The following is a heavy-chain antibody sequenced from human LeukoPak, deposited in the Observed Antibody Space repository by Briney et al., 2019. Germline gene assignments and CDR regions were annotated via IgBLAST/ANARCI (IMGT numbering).Heavy chain of an antibody. CDR3: ARASSSWGGDY. CDR2: IYHSGST. CDR1: XXSXXSXYY. Sequence: TCAVXXXSXXSXYYWGWSRQPPGKGGEWIVSIYHSGSTYYNPSLKRRVTMSIEKSKKKLYMKVSTVTDTDTAVYYCARASSSWGGDYWGQGTLVTVSS. D-gene: IGHD6-13*01. J-gene: IGHJ4*02. V-gene: IGHV4-38-2*01.